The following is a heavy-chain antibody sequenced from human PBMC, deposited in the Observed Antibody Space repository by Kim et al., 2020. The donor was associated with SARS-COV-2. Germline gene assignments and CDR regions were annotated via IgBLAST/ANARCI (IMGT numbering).Heavy chain of an antibody. D-gene: IGHD6-19*01. CDR3: TTDPKGTWLGLKNWFDP. J-gene: IGHJ5*02. CDR2: IKSKTDGGTT. Sequence: GGSLRLSCAASGFTFSNAWMSWVRQAPGKGLEWVGRIKSKTDGGTTDYAAPVKGRFTISRDDSKNTLYLQMNSLKTEDTAVYYCTTDPKGTWLGLKNWFDPWGQGTLVTVSS. V-gene: IGHV3-15*01. CDR1: GFTFSNAW.